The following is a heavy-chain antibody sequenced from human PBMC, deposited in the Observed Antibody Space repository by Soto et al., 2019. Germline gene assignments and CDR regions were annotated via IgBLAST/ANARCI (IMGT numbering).Heavy chain of an antibody. CDR2: IIPILGIA. D-gene: IGHD6-19*01. CDR3: ARDPEPPVAGSRWFDP. Sequence: QVQLVQSGTEVKKPGSSVKVSCKASGDTFGSYTISWVRQAPGQGLEWMGRIIPILGIANYAQKFQGGVTITADKATSTAYMEMSRRRSEDTAVYYCARDPEPPVAGSRWFDPWGQGTLVTVSS. J-gene: IGHJ5*02. V-gene: IGHV1-69*08. CDR1: GDTFGSYT.